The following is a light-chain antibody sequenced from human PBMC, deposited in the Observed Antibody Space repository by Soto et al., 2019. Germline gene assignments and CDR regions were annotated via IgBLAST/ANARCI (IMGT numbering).Light chain of an antibody. Sequence: QSALTQPASVSGSPGQSITISCTGTSSDVGAYNSVAWYQHNPGKAPKLMIYDVSNRPSGVSSRFSGSKSANTASLSISGLQADDEADYYCSSYTSSSTLVFGGGTKLTVL. J-gene: IGLJ2*01. CDR3: SSYTSSSTLV. CDR2: DVS. V-gene: IGLV2-14*01. CDR1: SSDVGAYNS.